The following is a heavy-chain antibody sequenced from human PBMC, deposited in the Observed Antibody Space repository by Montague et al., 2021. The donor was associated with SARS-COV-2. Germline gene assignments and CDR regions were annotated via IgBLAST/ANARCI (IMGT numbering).Heavy chain of an antibody. J-gene: IGHJ4*02. CDR3: AKDREMDYSADY. CDR1: GFTFSSYA. Sequence: SLRLSCAASGFTFSSYAMSWVRQAPGKGLEWVSAISGSGGSTYYADSVKGRFTISRDNSKNTLYLQMNSLRAEDTAVYYCAKDREMDYSADYWGQGTLVTVSS. CDR2: ISGSGGST. D-gene: IGHD5-24*01. V-gene: IGHV3-23*01.